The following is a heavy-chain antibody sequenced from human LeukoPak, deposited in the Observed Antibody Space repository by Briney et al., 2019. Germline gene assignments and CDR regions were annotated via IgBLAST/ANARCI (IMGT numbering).Heavy chain of an antibody. D-gene: IGHD3-10*01. CDR3: ARLGERTTMIRGVIVEAFDI. CDR2: IRSSGSII. Sequence: PGGSLRLSCAASGFAFSSYDMNWVRQAPGKGLEWVSYIRSSGSIIYYADSVKGRFTISRDNAQNSPHLQMNSLRDEDTAVYYCARLGERTTMIRGVIVEAFDIWGQGTMVTVSS. J-gene: IGHJ3*02. V-gene: IGHV3-48*03. CDR1: GFAFSSYD.